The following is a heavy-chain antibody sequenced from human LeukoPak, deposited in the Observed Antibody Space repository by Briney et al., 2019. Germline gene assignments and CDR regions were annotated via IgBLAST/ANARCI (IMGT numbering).Heavy chain of an antibody. CDR2: IIPIFGTA. D-gene: IGHD2-2*01. J-gene: IGHJ4*02. Sequence: SVKVSCKASGYTFTSYAISWVRQAPGQGLEWMGGIIPIFGTANYAQKFQGRVTITTDESTSTAYMELSSLRSEDTAVYYCATARREVVPAAIVVRGVYYFDYWGQGTLVTVSS. CDR3: ATARREVVPAAIVVRGVYYFDY. V-gene: IGHV1-69*05. CDR1: GYTFTSYA.